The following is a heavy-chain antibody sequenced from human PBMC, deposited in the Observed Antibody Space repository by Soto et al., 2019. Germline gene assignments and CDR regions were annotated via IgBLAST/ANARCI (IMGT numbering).Heavy chain of an antibody. CDR3: TQDPGYSYGYYYYYYMDV. CDR1: GFTFSNAW. Sequence: GGSLRLSCAASGFTFSNAWMNWVRQAPGKGREVVGRIKSKTDGGTTDYAAPVKGRFTISRDDSKNTLYLQMNSLKTEDTAVYYCTQDPGYSYGYYYYYYMDVWGKGTTVTVSS. CDR2: IKSKTDGGTT. D-gene: IGHD5-18*01. J-gene: IGHJ6*03. V-gene: IGHV3-15*07.